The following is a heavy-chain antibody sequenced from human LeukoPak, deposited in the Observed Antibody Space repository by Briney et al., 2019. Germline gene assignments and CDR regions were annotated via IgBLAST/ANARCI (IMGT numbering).Heavy chain of an antibody. D-gene: IGHD3-16*01. CDR3: ARLKLGAYFDL. V-gene: IGHV4-59*08. Sequence: TSSETLSLTCTVPGGSTSSDYWSWIRQSPGKGLEWVGYVYNSGDTGKNPSLKSRVTILLDTSKNQCSLKLTSVSAADTAVYYCARLKLGAYFDLWGRGTLVTVSS. J-gene: IGHJ2*01. CDR2: VYNSGDT. CDR1: GGSTSSDY.